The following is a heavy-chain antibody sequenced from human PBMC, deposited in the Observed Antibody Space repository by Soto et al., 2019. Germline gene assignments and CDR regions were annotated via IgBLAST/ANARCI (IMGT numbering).Heavy chain of an antibody. V-gene: IGHV4-59*01. J-gene: IGHJ5*02. CDR1: GGSISSYY. CDR3: ARAYYDNKGYSLDP. D-gene: IGHD3-16*01. Sequence: SETLSLTCTVSGGSISSYYWSWIRQPPGKGLEWIGYIYYSGRTNYNPSLKSRVTISVDTSKNQFSLKLSSVTAADTAVYYCARAYYDNKGYSLDPWGRGTLVTVS. CDR2: IYYSGRT.